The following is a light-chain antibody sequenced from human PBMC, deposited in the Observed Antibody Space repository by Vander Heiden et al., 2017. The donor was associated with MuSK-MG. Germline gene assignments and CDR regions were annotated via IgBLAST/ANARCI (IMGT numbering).Light chain of an antibody. CDR1: QSVSSN. CDR3: QQDNILIT. J-gene: IGKJ5*01. CDR2: GAS. V-gene: IGKV3-15*01. Sequence: EIVMTQSPATLSVSPGERATLSCRASQSVSSNLAWYQQKPGQDTRLLIYGASNRANGIPDRFSGSGYATEFTLTSSSRQSEDFAVYYGQQDNILITFGQGTQLEIK.